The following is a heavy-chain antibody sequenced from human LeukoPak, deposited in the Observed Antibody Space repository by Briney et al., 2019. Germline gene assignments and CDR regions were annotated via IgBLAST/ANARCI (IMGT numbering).Heavy chain of an antibody. CDR3: ARDLNNGSYHWFDP. CDR1: GFTFSSYA. CDR2: ISYDGSNK. D-gene: IGHD1-26*01. J-gene: IGHJ5*02. Sequence: GRSLRLSCAASGFTFSSYAMHWVRQAPGKGLEWVAVISYDGSNKYYADSVKGRFTISRDNSKNTLYLQMNSLRAEDTAIYYCARDLNNGSYHWFDPWGQGTLVTVSS. V-gene: IGHV3-30-3*01.